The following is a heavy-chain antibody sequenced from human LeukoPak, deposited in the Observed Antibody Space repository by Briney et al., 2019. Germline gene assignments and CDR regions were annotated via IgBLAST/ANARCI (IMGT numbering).Heavy chain of an antibody. V-gene: IGHV4-30-4*01. Sequence: PSQTLSLTCTVSGGSISSGDYYWGWIRQPPGKGLEWIGYIYYSGSTYYNPSLKSRVTISVDTSKNQFSLKVSSLTAADTAVYYCARLVVTLRAFDYWGQGTLVTVSS. CDR2: IYYSGST. J-gene: IGHJ4*02. D-gene: IGHD4-23*01. CDR1: GGSISSGDYY. CDR3: ARLVVTLRAFDY.